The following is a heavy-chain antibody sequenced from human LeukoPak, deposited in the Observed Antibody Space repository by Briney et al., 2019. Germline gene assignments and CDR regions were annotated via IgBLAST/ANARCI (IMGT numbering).Heavy chain of an antibody. V-gene: IGHV4-59*01. CDR1: GGSITSYY. Sequence: SETLSLTCTVSGGSITSYYWSWIRQPPGEGLEWIGYIYYSGSTNYNPSLKSRVTISVDTSKNQFSLKLSSVTAADTAVYYCARDYSTGYPSFDYWGQGTLVTVSS. J-gene: IGHJ4*02. CDR3: ARDYSTGYPSFDY. CDR2: IYYSGST. D-gene: IGHD3-9*01.